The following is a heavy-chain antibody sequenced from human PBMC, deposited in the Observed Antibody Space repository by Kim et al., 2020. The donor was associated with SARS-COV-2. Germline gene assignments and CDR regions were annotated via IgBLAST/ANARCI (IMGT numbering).Heavy chain of an antibody. J-gene: IGHJ4*02. V-gene: IGHV3-74*01. CDR2: ISSDGSYT. CDR1: EYAFRNHW. CDR3: ATFGYDWSESY. Sequence: GGSLRLSCVVSEYAFRNHWFHWVRQVPGKGLVWVSRISSDGSYTANADSVKGRFTISRDNAKNILYLQMNSLEVEDTAVYYCATFGYDWSESYWGQGTLVTVSS. D-gene: IGHD1-20*01.